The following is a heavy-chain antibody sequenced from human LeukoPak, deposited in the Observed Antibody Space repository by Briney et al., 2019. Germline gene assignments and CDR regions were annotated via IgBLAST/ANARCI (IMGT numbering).Heavy chain of an antibody. CDR3: TRHLTDPGIAVAGVIADY. D-gene: IGHD6-19*01. Sequence: GGSLRLSCAASGFTFSGSAMHWVRQASGKGLEWVGRIRSKANSYATAYAASVKGRFTISRDDSKNTAYLQMNSLKTEDTAVYYCTRHLTDPGIAVAGVIADYWGQGTLVTVSS. CDR2: IRSKANSYAT. CDR1: GFTFSGSA. V-gene: IGHV3-73*01. J-gene: IGHJ4*02.